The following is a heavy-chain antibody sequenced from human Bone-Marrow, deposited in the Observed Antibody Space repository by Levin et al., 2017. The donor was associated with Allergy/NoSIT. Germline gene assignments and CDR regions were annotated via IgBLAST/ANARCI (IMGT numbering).Heavy chain of an antibody. V-gene: IGHV6-1*01. CDR3: ARSTSLVVVAATSEAFDI. Sequence: PSETLSLTCAISGDSVSSNSAAWNWIRQSPSRGLEWLGRTYYRSKWYNDYAVSVKSRITINPDTSKNQFSLQLNSVTPEDTAVYYCARSTSLVVVAATSEAFDIWGQGTMVTVSS. CDR2: TYYRSKWYN. D-gene: IGHD2-15*01. CDR1: GDSVSSNSAA. J-gene: IGHJ3*02.